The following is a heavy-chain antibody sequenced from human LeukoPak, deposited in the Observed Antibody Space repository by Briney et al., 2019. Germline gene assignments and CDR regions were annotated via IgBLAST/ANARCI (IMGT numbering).Heavy chain of an antibody. CDR1: GGSISSSSYY. CDR2: IYYSGST. Sequence: PSETLSLTCTVSGGSISSSSYYWGWIRQPPGKGLEWIGSIYYSGSTYYNPSLKSRVTISVDTSKNQFSLKLSSVTAADTAVYYCASGYSSSCFDYWGQGTLVTVSS. CDR3: ASGYSSSCFDY. D-gene: IGHD6-13*01. J-gene: IGHJ4*02. V-gene: IGHV4-39*01.